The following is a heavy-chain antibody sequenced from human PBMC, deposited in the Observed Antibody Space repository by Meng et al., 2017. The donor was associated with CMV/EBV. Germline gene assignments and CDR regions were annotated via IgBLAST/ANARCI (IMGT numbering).Heavy chain of an antibody. CDR2: IYGSGNT. D-gene: IGHD2-21*01. V-gene: IGHV3-66*01. Sequence: MQLVESGGRLVQPGGSLRLSCTASGFTVSSNYMSWVRQAAGKGLEWISIIYGSGNTYYGDSVKGRFTISRDNSKNTLYLQMNSLRAEDTAVYYCAREIPQAWGYWGQGTLVTVSS. CDR3: AREIPQAWGY. J-gene: IGHJ4*02. CDR1: GFTVSSNY.